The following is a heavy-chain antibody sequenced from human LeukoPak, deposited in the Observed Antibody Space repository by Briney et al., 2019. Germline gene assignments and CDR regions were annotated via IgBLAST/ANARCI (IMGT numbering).Heavy chain of an antibody. CDR1: GYTFTGYY. V-gene: IGHV1-46*01. CDR2: INPSGGST. D-gene: IGHD3-3*01. CDR3: ARDFTTRSSTTASNYYYYMDV. Sequence: GASVKVSCKASGYTFTGYYMHWVRQAPGQGLEWMGIINPSGGSTSYAQKFQGRVTMTRDTSTSTVYMELSSLRSEDTVVYYCARDFTTRSSTTASNYYYYMDVWGKGTTVTVSS. J-gene: IGHJ6*03.